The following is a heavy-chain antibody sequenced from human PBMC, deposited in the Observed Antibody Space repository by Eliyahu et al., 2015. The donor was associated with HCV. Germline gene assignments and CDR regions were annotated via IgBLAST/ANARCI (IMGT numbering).Heavy chain of an antibody. V-gene: IGHV4-39*01. CDR1: GGSXHNSSYY. J-gene: IGHJ4*02. CDR2: VYHSVRS. Sequence: QLQLQESGPGLVKPSETLSLTCTVSGGSXHNSSYYWGWSRQPPGKGAGVVSSVYHSVRSYYKSSLSSRLTISIDTSKSQFSLKLKSATAADTAVYYCAGHYYYDSSGYYLDSWGQGALVTVSS. D-gene: IGHD3-22*01. CDR3: AGHYYYDSSGYYLDS.